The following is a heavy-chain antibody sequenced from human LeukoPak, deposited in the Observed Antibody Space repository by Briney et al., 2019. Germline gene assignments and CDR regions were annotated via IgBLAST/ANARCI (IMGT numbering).Heavy chain of an antibody. D-gene: IGHD3/OR15-3a*01. J-gene: IGHJ4*02. V-gene: IGHV4-39*01. CDR2: MYYTGNT. CDR3: ARQTGSGLFTLP. Sequence: SETLSLTCTVSGVSISTSNSYWGWIRQPPGKGLEWIGSMYYTGNTYYNASLKSRVTISIDTSKNQISLRLTSVTATDTAMYYCARQTGSGLFTLPGGQGTLVTVSS. CDR1: GVSISTSNSY.